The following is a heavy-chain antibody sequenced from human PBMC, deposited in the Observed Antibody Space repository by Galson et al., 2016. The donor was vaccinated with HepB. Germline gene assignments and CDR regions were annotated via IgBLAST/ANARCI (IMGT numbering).Heavy chain of an antibody. D-gene: IGHD6-25*01. V-gene: IGHV3-21*01. CDR3: ARDRTSRAAVDY. CDR1: EFRFSTFA. CDR2: ITNNGAYT. Sequence: SLRLSCAASEFRFSTFAMNWVRQTPAKGLEWVSGITNNGAYTNYADSVKGRFIISRDNAKKSLYLQMSSLRAEDTAIYYCARDRTSRAAVDYWGHGTLVTVSS. J-gene: IGHJ4*01.